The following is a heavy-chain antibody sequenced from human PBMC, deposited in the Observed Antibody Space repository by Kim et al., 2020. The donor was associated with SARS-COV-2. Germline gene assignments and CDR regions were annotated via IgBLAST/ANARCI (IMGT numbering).Heavy chain of an antibody. CDR3: AKFLPYGSGSPHAFDI. CDR1: GFTFSSYA. Sequence: GGSLRLSCAASGFTFSSYAMSWVRQAPGKGLEWVSAISGSGGSTYYADSVKGRFTISRDNSKNTLYLQMNSLRAEDTAVYYCAKFLPYGSGSPHAFDIWGQGTMVTVSS. V-gene: IGHV3-23*01. CDR2: ISGSGGST. D-gene: IGHD3-10*01. J-gene: IGHJ3*02.